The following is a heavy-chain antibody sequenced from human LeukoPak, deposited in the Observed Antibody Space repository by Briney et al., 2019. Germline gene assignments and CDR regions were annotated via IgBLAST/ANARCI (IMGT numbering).Heavy chain of an antibody. CDR2: ISPIVGIA. Sequence: SVKLSCAASGVTFSSYAISWVRQAPGQGLEWMASISPIVGIANYAHTVQGRFTISADKSTSTAYMELSSLRSEDTAVYYCGREEVEMATGGAFDIWGQGTMVTVSS. J-gene: IGHJ3*02. CDR3: GREEVEMATGGAFDI. D-gene: IGHD5-24*01. CDR1: GVTFSSYA. V-gene: IGHV1-69*04.